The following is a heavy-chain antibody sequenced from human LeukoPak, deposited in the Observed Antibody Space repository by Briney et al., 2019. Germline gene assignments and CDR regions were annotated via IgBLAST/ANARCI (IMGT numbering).Heavy chain of an antibody. V-gene: IGHV3-30-3*01. CDR1: GFTFSSYS. CDR2: ISYDGSNK. CDR3: ARGSHRRNIVGGDYFDY. D-gene: IGHD1-26*01. Sequence: GRSLRLSCAASGFTFSSYSMHWVRQAPGKGLEWVAVISYDGSNKYYADSVKGRFTISRDNSKNTLYLQMNSLRAEDTAVYYCARGSHRRNIVGGDYFDYWGQGTLVTVSS. J-gene: IGHJ4*02.